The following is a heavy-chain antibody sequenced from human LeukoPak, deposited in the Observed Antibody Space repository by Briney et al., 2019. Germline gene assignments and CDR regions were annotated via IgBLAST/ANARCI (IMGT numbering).Heavy chain of an antibody. CDR2: IDSSGSYT. J-gene: IGHJ4*02. Sequence: PGGSLRLSCAASGFAFGNYAMGWVRQAPGKGLEWVSSIDSSGSYTPSADSVKGRFTISRDNSENTVYLQMNSLRAEDTAVYSCAKISTVTANFDHWGQGTLVTVSS. D-gene: IGHD4-17*01. V-gene: IGHV3-23*01. CDR3: AKISTVTANFDH. CDR1: GFAFGNYA.